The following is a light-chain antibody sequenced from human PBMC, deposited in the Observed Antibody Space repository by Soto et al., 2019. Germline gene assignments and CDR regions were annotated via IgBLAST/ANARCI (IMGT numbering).Light chain of an antibody. V-gene: IGKV1-33*01. J-gene: IGKJ3*01. CDR2: ESS. Sequence: DIQMTQSPPSLSASVGDRVTITCRASQYISNYLNWYQQKPGKAPKVLIYESSNLEAGVPSRFSGSGSGTEFTFTISSLQPEDITTYYCQQYDNPPLTFGPGTKVDIK. CDR1: QYISNY. CDR3: QQYDNPPLT.